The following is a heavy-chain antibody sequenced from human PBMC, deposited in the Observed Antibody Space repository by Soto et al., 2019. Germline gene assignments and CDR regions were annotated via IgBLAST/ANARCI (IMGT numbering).Heavy chain of an antibody. J-gene: IGHJ5*02. CDR1: GGSISSSNW. D-gene: IGHD5-12*01. Sequence: QVQLQESGPGLVKPSGTLSLTCAVSGGSISSSNWWSWVRQPPGKGLEWIGEIYHSGSTNYNASLKSRGTISVDKYKNQYSLKLSSGTAADTAVYYGARAGTVGYGGYHVARTYWFDPWGQGTLVNVSS. CDR3: ARAGTVGYGGYHVARTYWFDP. V-gene: IGHV4-4*02. CDR2: IYHSGST.